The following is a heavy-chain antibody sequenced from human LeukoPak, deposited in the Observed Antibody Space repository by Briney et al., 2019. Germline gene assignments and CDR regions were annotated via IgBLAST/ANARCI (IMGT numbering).Heavy chain of an antibody. J-gene: IGHJ6*03. D-gene: IGHD2/OR15-2a*01. V-gene: IGHV4-34*01. CDR3: ARRILYYYYMDV. CDR2: INHSGST. CDR1: GGSFSGYY. Sequence: SETLSLTCAVYGGSFSGYYWSSIRQPPGKGLEWIGEINHSGSTNYNPSLKSRVTISVDTSKNQFSLKLSSVTAADTAVYYCARRILYYYYMDVWGKGTTVTVSS.